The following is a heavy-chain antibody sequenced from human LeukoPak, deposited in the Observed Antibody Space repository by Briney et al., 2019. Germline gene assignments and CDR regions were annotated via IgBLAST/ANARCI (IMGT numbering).Heavy chain of an antibody. Sequence: GGSLRLSCAASGFTFSTYAMHWVRQAPGKGLEWVAFIWPDGSKKYYADSVKGRFAISRENSMNTVYLQMNDLRPEDTALYFCAKISSSAESNFDYWGQGTLLTVSS. CDR3: AKISSSAESNFDY. CDR1: GFTFSTYA. V-gene: IGHV3-30*02. CDR2: IWPDGSKK. J-gene: IGHJ4*02. D-gene: IGHD6-25*01.